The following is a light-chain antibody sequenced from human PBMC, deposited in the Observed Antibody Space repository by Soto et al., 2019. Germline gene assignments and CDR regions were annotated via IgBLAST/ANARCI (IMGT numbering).Light chain of an antibody. CDR2: DAS. CDR3: QQYNTHS. J-gene: IGKJ4*01. CDR1: QNIFTW. Sequence: DIWMSRSPSTLSESVGDRVTITCRASQNIFTWLAWYQHKPGKAPKLLIYDASILESGVPSRFSGSGSGTLFTLTITSLQSDDFASYYCQQYNTHSFGGGTKVDIK. V-gene: IGKV1-5*01.